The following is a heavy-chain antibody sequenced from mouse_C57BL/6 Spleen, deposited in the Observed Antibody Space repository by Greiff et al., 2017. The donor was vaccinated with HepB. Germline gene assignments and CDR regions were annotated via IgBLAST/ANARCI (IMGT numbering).Heavy chain of an antibody. CDR1: GYAFSSYW. Sequence: VQLQQSGAELVKPGASVKISCKASGYAFSSYWMNWVKQRPGKGLEWIGQIYPGDGDTNYNGKFKGKATLTADKSSSTAYMQLSSLTSEDSAVYFCARSGKGSYGYFDVWGTGTTVTVSS. V-gene: IGHV1-80*01. CDR3: ARSGKGSYGYFDV. D-gene: IGHD1-1*01. J-gene: IGHJ1*03. CDR2: IYPGDGDT.